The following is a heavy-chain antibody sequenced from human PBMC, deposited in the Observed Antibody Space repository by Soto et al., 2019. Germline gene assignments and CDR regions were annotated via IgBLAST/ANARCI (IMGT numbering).Heavy chain of an antibody. CDR1: GGSISSSSYY. J-gene: IGHJ4*02. Sequence: QLQLQESGPGLVKPSETLSLTCTVSGGSISSSSYYWGWIRQPPGKGLEWIGSIYYSGSNYYNPSLNSRVTISVDTSKNQFSLKLSSVTAADTAVYYCARSSPHSGYYAPCDYWGQGTLVTVSS. D-gene: IGHD3-22*01. CDR3: ARSSPHSGYYAPCDY. CDR2: IYYSGSN. V-gene: IGHV4-39*01.